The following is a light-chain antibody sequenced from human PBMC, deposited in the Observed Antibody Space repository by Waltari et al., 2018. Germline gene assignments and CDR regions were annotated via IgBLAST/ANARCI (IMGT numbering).Light chain of an antibody. CDR3: ISYATSTTLDVV. CDR2: DVT. J-gene: IGLJ2*01. Sequence: QSALTQPASVSGSPGQSITISCTGTSTDVGGHNYVSWYQLHPGKAPKLLIYDVTNRPSGISERFSASKSGNTASLTISGLQAEDEADYYCISYATSTTLDVVFGGGTKLTVL. CDR1: STDVGGHNY. V-gene: IGLV2-14*03.